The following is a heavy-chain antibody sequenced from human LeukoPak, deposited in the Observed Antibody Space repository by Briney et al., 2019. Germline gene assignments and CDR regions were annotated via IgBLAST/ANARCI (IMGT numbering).Heavy chain of an antibody. J-gene: IGHJ6*02. Sequence: GGSLRLSCAASGFTFSSYAMHWVRQAPGKGLEWVALISYDGSNKYYADSVKGRFTISRDNSKNTLYLQMNSLRAEDTAVYYCARDPNFCSGGSCYYYYGMDVWGQGTTVTVSS. CDR3: ARDPNFCSGGSCYYYYGMDV. CDR1: GFTFSSYA. V-gene: IGHV3-30-3*01. D-gene: IGHD2-15*01. CDR2: ISYDGSNK.